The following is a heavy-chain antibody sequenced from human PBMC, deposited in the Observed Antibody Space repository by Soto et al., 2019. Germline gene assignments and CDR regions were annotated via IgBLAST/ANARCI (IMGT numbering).Heavy chain of an antibody. J-gene: IGHJ4*02. V-gene: IGHV4-31*03. Sequence: QVQLQESGPGLVKPSQTLSLTCTVSGGSISSGGYFWSWIRQHPEKGLEWIGYISSKGITYYNPSLESRFTISWDTSKNQFSLMLPSVTAADTAVYYCASLKDCYFHFWGQGTLVTVSS. CDR2: ISSKGIT. D-gene: IGHD2-21*02. CDR3: ASLKDCYFHF. CDR1: GGSISSGGYF.